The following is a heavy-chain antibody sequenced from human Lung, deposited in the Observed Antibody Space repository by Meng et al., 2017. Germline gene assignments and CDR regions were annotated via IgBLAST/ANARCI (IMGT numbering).Heavy chain of an antibody. CDR3: ARDGTGLAARSASGY. J-gene: IGHJ4*02. D-gene: IGHD6-6*01. Sequence: QVQLVQPGAEVKKPVASWKVSCKAPGYTCTSYGISWVRQDPEQVLEWMGWISAYNGNTNYAQRLQGRVTMTTDTSTSTAYMGLRSLRSDDTAVYYCARDGTGLAARSASGYWGQGTLVTVSS. CDR1: GYTCTSYG. V-gene: IGHV1-18*01. CDR2: ISAYNGNT.